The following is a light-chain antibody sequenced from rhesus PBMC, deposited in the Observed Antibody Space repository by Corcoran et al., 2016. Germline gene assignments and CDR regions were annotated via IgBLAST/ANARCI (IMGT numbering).Light chain of an antibody. CDR3: QHSYGTPFT. V-gene: IGKV1-74*01. Sequence: DIQMTQSPSSLSASVGDRVTITCRASENVNNYLHWYQQKPGKAPKLLIYAASTLQSGLPSRFSGSGFGTDYTFTISSLQPEDVATYYCQHSYGTPFTFGPGTKLDIK. CDR1: ENVNNY. J-gene: IGKJ3*01. CDR2: AAS.